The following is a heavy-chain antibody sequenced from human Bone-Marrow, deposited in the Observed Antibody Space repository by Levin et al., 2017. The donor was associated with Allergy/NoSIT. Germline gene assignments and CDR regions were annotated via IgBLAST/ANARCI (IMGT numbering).Heavy chain of an antibody. CDR1: GYSFTSFY. D-gene: IGHD3-10*01. J-gene: IGHJ4*02. V-gene: IGHV1-46*01. CDR3: ARAQRGGFRETPLDF. Sequence: ASVKVSCKASGYSFTSFYIFWVRQAPGQGLEYMGVINPSAGTTSIAQTYQGRVSMTSDTSTSTVSMELSSLISEDTAVYFCARAQRGGFRETPLDFWGQGTLVTVSS. CDR2: INPSAGTT.